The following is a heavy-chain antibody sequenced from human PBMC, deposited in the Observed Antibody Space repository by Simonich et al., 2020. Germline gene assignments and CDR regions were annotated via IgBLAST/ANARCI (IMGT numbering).Heavy chain of an antibody. V-gene: IGHV1-2*02. D-gene: IGHD7-27*01. J-gene: IGHJ3*02. Sequence: QVQLVQSGAEVKKPGASVKVSCKASGYTFTGYYMHWVRKAPGQGLEWRGWINPTRGGTNQAQKFQGRVTMTRDTSNSTAYMELSRLRSDDTAVYYCARGPRWTGDDAFDIWGQGTMVTVSS. CDR2: INPTRGGT. CDR1: GYTFTGYY. CDR3: ARGPRWTGDDAFDI.